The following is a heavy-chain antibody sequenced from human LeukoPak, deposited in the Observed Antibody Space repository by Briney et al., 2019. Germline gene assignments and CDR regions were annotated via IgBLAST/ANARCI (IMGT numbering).Heavy chain of an antibody. Sequence: SETLSLTCAVSGGSFSGYYWSWIRQPPGKGLEWIGEINHSGSTNYNPSLKSRVTISVDTYKNHFSLKLSSVTAADSAVYYCLRGGIQLWYRPLGYWGQGTLVTVSS. J-gene: IGHJ4*02. V-gene: IGHV4-34*01. CDR1: GGSFSGYY. CDR2: INHSGST. D-gene: IGHD5-18*01. CDR3: LRGGIQLWYRPLGY.